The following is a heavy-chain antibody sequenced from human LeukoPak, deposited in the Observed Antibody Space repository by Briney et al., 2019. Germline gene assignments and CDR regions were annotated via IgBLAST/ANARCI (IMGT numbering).Heavy chain of an antibody. CDR1: GGSISSSSYY. D-gene: IGHD3-9*01. J-gene: IGHJ4*02. V-gene: IGHV4-39*01. CDR3: ARHGEGYDILTGYYDPFDY. CDR2: IYYSGST. Sequence: SETLSLTCTASGGSISSSSYYWGWIRQPPGKGLEWIGSIYYSGSTYYNPSLKSRVTISVDTSKNQFSLKLSSVTAADTAVYYRARHGEGYDILTGYYDPFDYWGQGTLVTVSS.